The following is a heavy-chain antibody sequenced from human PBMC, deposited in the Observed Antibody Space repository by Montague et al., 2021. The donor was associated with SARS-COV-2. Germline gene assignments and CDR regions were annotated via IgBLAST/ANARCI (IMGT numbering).Heavy chain of an antibody. CDR3: ARDNEHYYSPNYYYRMDV. D-gene: IGHD3-22*01. Sequence: SETLSLTCAVYGGSFSGYYWSWIRQPPGKGLEWIGEINHSGSTKYNPSLKSRVTISVDMSKNQFSLKLSSVTAADTAVYYCARDNEHYYSPNYYYRMDVWGQGTTVTVSS. CDR2: INHSGST. V-gene: IGHV4-34*01. CDR1: GGSFSGYY. J-gene: IGHJ6*02.